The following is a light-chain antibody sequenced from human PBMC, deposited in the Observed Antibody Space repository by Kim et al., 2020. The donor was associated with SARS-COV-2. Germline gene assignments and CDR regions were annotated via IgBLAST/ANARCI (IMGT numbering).Light chain of an antibody. Sequence: DIQMTQSPSSLSASVGDRVTITCRASQDIGKSLAWYQQKPGRVPKRLIYAASTLQTGVPSRFSGSGSGTEFTLTISSLQTEDVATYYCQKYSSAPSTFGQGTRVEIK. V-gene: IGKV1-27*01. CDR1: QDIGKS. J-gene: IGKJ5*01. CDR2: AAS. CDR3: QKYSSAPST.